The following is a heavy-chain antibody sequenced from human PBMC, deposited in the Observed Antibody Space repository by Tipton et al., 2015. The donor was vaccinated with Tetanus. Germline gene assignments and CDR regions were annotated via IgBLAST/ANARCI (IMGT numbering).Heavy chain of an antibody. CDR1: GFSFTNAW. CDR2: IKSKIDGGTT. CDR3: ATDRRSAAGTEYFLH. D-gene: IGHD6-13*01. V-gene: IGHV3-15*01. J-gene: IGHJ1*01. Sequence: GSLRLSCAASGFSFTNAWMSWVRQAPGKGLEWVGRIKSKIDGGTTDYAAPVTGRFTISRDDSKDILFLQMDSLQSEDTATYYCATDRRSAAGTEYFLHWGQGTLVTVSS.